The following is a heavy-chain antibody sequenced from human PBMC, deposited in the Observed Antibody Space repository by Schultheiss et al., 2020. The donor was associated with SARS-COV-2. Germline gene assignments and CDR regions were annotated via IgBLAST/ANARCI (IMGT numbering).Heavy chain of an antibody. V-gene: IGHV3-74*01. J-gene: IGHJ6*02. CDR1: GFTFSSYW. D-gene: IGHD6-13*01. CDR3: AKAQVAEGIAAAGTYYYYGMDV. Sequence: GGSLRLSCAASGFTFSSYWMHWVRQAPGKGLVWVSRINSDGSSTSYADSVKGRFTISRDNAKNTLYLQMNSLRAEDTAVYYCAKAQVAEGIAAAGTYYYYGMDVWGQGTTVTVSS. CDR2: INSDGSST.